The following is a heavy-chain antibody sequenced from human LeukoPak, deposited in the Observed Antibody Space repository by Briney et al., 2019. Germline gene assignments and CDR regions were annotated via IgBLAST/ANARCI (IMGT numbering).Heavy chain of an antibody. J-gene: IGHJ3*01. D-gene: IGHD4-17*01. CDR3: AKEAGQDYGALDAFDV. CDR1: GFTFSIYS. V-gene: IGHV3-21*01. Sequence: GGSLRLSCAASGFTFSIYSMNWVRQAPGKGLEWVSSIGGSSSSLYYAESVKGRFTISRDNAKNSLYLQMNSLRAEDTAVYYCAKEAGQDYGALDAFDVWGQGTMVTVSS. CDR2: IGGSSSSL.